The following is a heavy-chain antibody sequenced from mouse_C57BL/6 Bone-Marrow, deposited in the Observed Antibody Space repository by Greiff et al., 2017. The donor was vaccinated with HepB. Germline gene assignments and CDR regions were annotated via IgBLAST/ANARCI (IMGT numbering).Heavy chain of an antibody. V-gene: IGHV1-53*01. Sequence: QVQLQQPGTELVKPGASVKLSCKASGYTFTSYWIHWVKQRPGQGLEWIGNINPSNGGTNYNEKFKSKATLTVDKSSSTAYMQLSSLTSEDSAVYYCARPSSFQLWSFDNWGQGTTLTVSS. J-gene: IGHJ2*01. CDR2: INPSNGGT. CDR3: ARPSSFQLWSFDN. CDR1: GYTFTSYW. D-gene: IGHD1-1*02.